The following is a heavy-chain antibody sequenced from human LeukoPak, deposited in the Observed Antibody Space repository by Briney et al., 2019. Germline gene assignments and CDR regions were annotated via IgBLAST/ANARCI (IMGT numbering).Heavy chain of an antibody. D-gene: IGHD1/OR15-1a*01. CDR1: GFTFSTYI. J-gene: IGHJ4*02. Sequence: GGSLRLSCAASGFTFSTYIMNWVRQAPGKGLEWVSVIYSGGSTYYADSVKGRFTISRDNSKNTLYLQMNSLRAEDTAVYYCARMNKPRSYPLYYFDYWGQGTLVTVSS. CDR3: ARMNKPRSYPLYYFDY. V-gene: IGHV3-66*01. CDR2: IYSGGST.